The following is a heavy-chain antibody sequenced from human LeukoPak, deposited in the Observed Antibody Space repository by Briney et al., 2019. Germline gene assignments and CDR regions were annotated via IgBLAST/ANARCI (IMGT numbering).Heavy chain of an antibody. J-gene: IGHJ4*02. CDR3: ARAPPATDYDFWSGPFDY. CDR1: GGSISSYY. Sequence: PSETLSLTCTVSGGSISSYYWYWIRQPPGKGLEWIGYIYYSGSTNYNPSLKSRVTISVDTSKNQFSLKLSSVTAADTAVYYCARAPPATDYDFWSGPFDYWGQGTLVTVSS. CDR2: IYYSGST. V-gene: IGHV4-59*01. D-gene: IGHD3-3*01.